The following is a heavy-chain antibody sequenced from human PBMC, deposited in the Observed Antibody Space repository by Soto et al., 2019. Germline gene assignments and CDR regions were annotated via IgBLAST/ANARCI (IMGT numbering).Heavy chain of an antibody. D-gene: IGHD6-19*01. Sequence: QVQLVQSGAEVKKPGSSVKVSCKASGGTFSSYAISWVRQAPGQGLEWMGGIIPIFGTANYAQKFQGRVTMTADESTSTAYVELSSLRSEDTAVYYCARGRARIAVAGIPRYYGMDVWGQGTTVTVSS. V-gene: IGHV1-69*01. CDR2: IIPIFGTA. CDR1: GGTFSSYA. J-gene: IGHJ6*02. CDR3: ARGRARIAVAGIPRYYGMDV.